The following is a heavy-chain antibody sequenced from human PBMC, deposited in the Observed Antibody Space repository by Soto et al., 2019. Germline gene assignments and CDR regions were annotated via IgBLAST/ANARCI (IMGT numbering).Heavy chain of an antibody. Sequence: PGGSLRLSCAASGFTFSNFAMTWVRQAPGEGLEWVSSISGTDDYTYYADSVKGRFTISRDNALNTLFLHMNSLRAEDTAVYYCAREGINKYNEYYFDSWGQGTVVTVSS. CDR3: AREGINKYNEYYFDS. CDR2: ISGTDDYT. CDR1: GFTFSNFA. J-gene: IGHJ4*02. V-gene: IGHV3-23*01. D-gene: IGHD1-1*01.